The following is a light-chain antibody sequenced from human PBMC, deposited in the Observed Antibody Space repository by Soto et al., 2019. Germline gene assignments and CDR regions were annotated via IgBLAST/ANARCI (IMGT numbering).Light chain of an antibody. Sequence: EIVLTQSPGTLALSPGERATLSCRASQSVSNTYLAWYQQKPGQAPRLLIYGASSRATGIPDRFSGSGSGTDLTLTISRLEPEDFAVYYCQQYGSSPPITFGQGTRLEIK. CDR3: QQYGSSPPIT. J-gene: IGKJ5*01. CDR1: QSVSNTY. V-gene: IGKV3-20*01. CDR2: GAS.